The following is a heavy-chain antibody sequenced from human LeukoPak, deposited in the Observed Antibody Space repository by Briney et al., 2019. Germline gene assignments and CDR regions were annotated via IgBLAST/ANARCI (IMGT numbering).Heavy chain of an antibody. V-gene: IGHV3-30*18. J-gene: IGHJ4*02. Sequence: GGSLRLSCAASGFNFSSYGVHWVRQAPGKGLEWLAVISSDASNKYFADSVKGRFTISRDTSKNTLYLQMNSLTAEDTAVYYCAKSGIAAAGQRGYFDNWGQGALVTVSS. D-gene: IGHD6-13*01. CDR3: AKSGIAAAGQRGYFDN. CDR2: ISSDASNK. CDR1: GFNFSSYG.